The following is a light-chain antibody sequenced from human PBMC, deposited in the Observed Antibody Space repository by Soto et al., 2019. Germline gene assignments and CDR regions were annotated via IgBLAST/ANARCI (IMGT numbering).Light chain of an antibody. J-gene: IGLJ3*02. V-gene: IGLV2-11*01. Sequence: QSALTQPRSVSGSPGQSVPTSCTGTNSDVGAYNYVSWYQQHPGKAPKLMLYDVSRRPSGVPDRFSGSKSGNTASLTISGLQAEDEADYYCCSYAGSYTWVFGGGTKLTVL. CDR2: DVS. CDR1: NSDVGAYNY. CDR3: CSYAGSYTWV.